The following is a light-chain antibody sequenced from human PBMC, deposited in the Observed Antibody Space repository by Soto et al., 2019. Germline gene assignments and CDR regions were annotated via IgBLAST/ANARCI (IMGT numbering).Light chain of an antibody. Sequence: QSALTQPPSASGSPGQSVTISCTGTSSDVGGWNYVSWYHQYPGKAPKLLIYQVTKRPSGVSDRFSGSKSGNTASLTISGLQAEDEADYYCCSYGSSSTYVFGSGTKVTVL. CDR3: CSYGSSSTYV. CDR1: SSDVGGWNY. CDR2: QVT. J-gene: IGLJ1*01. V-gene: IGLV2-8*01.